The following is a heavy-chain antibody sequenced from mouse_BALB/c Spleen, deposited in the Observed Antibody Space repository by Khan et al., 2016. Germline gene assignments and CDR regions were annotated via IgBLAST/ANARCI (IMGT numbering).Heavy chain of an antibody. Sequence: QIQLVQSGAELAKPGASVKMSCKASGYTFTSYWMHWVKQRPGQGLEWIGYINPSTGYTEYNQKVTDKVTLTADKSSSTAYMQLSSLTSEDSAVYYCGRSVAGAYWGHEALVPVSA. V-gene: IGHV1-7*01. CDR3: GRSVAGAY. D-gene: IGHD1-1*01. CDR1: GYTFTSYW. J-gene: IGHJ3*01. CDR2: INPSTGYT.